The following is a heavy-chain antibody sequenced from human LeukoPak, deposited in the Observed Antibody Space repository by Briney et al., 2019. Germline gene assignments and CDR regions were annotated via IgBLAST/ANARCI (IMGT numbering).Heavy chain of an antibody. Sequence: GSSVKVSCKASGGTFSSYTISWVRQAPGQGLEWMGGIVPILGIANYAQKFQGRVTITADKSTSTAYMELSSLRSEDTAVYYCARDLPQVRRGYYYYMDVWGKGTTVTVSS. J-gene: IGHJ6*03. CDR1: GGTFSSYT. V-gene: IGHV1-69*04. D-gene: IGHD3-10*01. CDR3: ARDLPQVRRGYYYYMDV. CDR2: IVPILGIA.